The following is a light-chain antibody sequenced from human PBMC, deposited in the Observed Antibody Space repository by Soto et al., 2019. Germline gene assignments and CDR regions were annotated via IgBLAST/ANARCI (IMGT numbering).Light chain of an antibody. J-gene: IGLJ1*01. CDR2: EVN. V-gene: IGLV2-8*01. CDR1: SSDVGGYNY. CDR3: SSYAGSSNV. Sequence: QSPLTQPASACGSPGQSVAISCTGTSSDVGGYNYVSWYQQHPGKAPKLMIYEVNKRPSGVPDRFSGSKSGNTASMTVSGLQAEDEAHYYCSSYAGSSNVFGTGTKVT.